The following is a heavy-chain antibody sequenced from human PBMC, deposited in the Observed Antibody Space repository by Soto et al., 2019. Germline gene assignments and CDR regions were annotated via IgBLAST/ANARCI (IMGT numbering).Heavy chain of an antibody. V-gene: IGHV3-48*01. CDR2: ISSSSSTI. CDR1: GFTFSSYS. Sequence: ESGGGLVQPGGSLRLSCAASGFTFSSYSMNWVRQAPGKGLKWVSYISSSSSTIYYADSVKGRFTISRDNAKNSLYLQMNSLRAEDTAVYYCARVVTAKYYYYYYMDVWGKGTTVTVSS. CDR3: ARVVTAKYYYYYYMDV. J-gene: IGHJ6*03. D-gene: IGHD4-4*01.